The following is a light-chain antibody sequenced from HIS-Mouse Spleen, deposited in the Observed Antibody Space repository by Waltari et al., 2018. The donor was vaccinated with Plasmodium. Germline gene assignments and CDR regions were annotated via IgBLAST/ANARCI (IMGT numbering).Light chain of an antibody. Sequence: QSALTQPASVSGSPGQSITISCTGTSSDGGGYNLVSWYQQPPGKAPKLMIYEGSKRPSGVSNRFSGSKSGNTASLTISGLQAEDDADYYCCSYAGSSTFVFGGGTKLTVL. CDR2: EGS. CDR3: CSYAGSSTFV. J-gene: IGLJ3*02. V-gene: IGLV2-23*03. CDR1: SSDGGGYNL.